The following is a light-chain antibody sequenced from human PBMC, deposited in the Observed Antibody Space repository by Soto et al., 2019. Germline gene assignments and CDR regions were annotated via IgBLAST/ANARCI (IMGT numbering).Light chain of an antibody. J-gene: IGKJ4*01. CDR2: DAS. Sequence: EIVLTQSPATLSLSPGERATLSCRASQSVSNSLAWYQQKPGQAPRLLIYDASNKATDIPARFSRSGSGTDFTLTISSLEPEDFAVYYCQQRGNWPLTFGGRTKVEIK. CDR1: QSVSNS. CDR3: QQRGNWPLT. V-gene: IGKV3-11*01.